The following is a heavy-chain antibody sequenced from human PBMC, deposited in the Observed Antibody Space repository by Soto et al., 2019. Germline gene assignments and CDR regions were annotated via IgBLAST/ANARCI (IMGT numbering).Heavy chain of an antibody. D-gene: IGHD1-26*01. Sequence: QVQLVQSGAELKKPGASVNISCQASGFTFSDTLINWVRQGPAQRLEWMGWINPANGNTRYSESFQGRVPISSLSSAATAYVALSDLTSEVTAVYYCAIDIVSVGPRANDALEVWGQGTMITVSS. J-gene: IGHJ3*01. CDR1: GFTFSDTL. CDR3: AIDIVSVGPRANDALEV. V-gene: IGHV1-3*01. CDR2: INPANGNT.